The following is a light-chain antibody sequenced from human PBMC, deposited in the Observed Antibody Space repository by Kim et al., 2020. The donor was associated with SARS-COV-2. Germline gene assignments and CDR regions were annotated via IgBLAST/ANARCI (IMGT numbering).Light chain of an antibody. CDR2: QDS. CDR3: QAWDSSTGGV. J-gene: IGLJ2*01. Sequence: SYELTQPPSVSVSPGQTASITCSGDKLGDKYACWYQQKPGQSPVLVIYQDSKRPSGIPERFSGSNSGNTATLTISGTQAMDEADYYCQAWDSSTGGVFGGGTQLTVL. V-gene: IGLV3-1*01. CDR1: KLGDKY.